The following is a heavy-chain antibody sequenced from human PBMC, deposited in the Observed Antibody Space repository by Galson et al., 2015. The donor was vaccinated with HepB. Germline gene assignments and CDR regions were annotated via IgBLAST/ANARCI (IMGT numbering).Heavy chain of an antibody. D-gene: IGHD6-13*01. CDR3: AKDRDRVVAAAGQYYFDY. Sequence: SLRLSCAASGLTFDDYTMHWVRQAPGKGLEWVSLISWDGGSTYYADSVKGRFTISRNNSKNSLYLQMNSLRTEDTALYYCAKDRDRVVAAAGQYYFDYWGQGTLVTVSS. CDR2: ISWDGGST. V-gene: IGHV3-43*01. CDR1: GLTFDDYT. J-gene: IGHJ4*02.